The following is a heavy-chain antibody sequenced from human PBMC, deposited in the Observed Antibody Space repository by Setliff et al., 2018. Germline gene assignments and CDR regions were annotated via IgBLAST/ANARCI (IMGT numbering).Heavy chain of an antibody. D-gene: IGHD7-27*01. CDR2: ISSYNTDIA. CDR1: GYIFSSYG. Sequence: ASVKVSCKASGYIFSSYGISWVRQAPGQGLQWMGWISSYNTDIANYAERFQGRITMTTDTSTSAAYMELRGLRSDDTAIYYCARRWETGDQDAYDLWGQGTTVTVSS. V-gene: IGHV1-18*01. CDR3: ARRWETGDQDAYDL. J-gene: IGHJ3*01.